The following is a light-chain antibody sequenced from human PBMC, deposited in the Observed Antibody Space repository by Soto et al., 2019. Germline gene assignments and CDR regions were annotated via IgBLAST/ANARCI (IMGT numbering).Light chain of an antibody. CDR2: DAS. V-gene: IGKV3-11*01. CDR3: QQRSNWPYT. Sequence: ESVLTQAPATVSLSPGQRATLSCRASQSVSSYLAWYQQNPGQAPRLLIYDASNRATGIPARFSGSGSGTDVTLTISSLEPEDFAVYYCQQRSNWPYTFGQGTKLEIK. J-gene: IGKJ2*01. CDR1: QSVSSY.